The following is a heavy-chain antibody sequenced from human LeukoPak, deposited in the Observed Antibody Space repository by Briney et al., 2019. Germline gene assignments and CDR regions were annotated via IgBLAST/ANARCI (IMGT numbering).Heavy chain of an antibody. CDR1: GGSISSYY. V-gene: IGHV4-59*08. D-gene: IGHD3-22*01. CDR3: ARHLYFEDSSGYYSYSFDY. J-gene: IGHJ4*02. CDR2: IYYSGST. Sequence: KPSETLSLTCTVSGGSISSYYWSWIRQPPGKGLEWIGYIYYSGSTNYNPSLKSRVTISVDTSKNQFSLKLSSVTAADTAVYYCARHLYFEDSSGYYSYSFDYWGQGTLVTVSS.